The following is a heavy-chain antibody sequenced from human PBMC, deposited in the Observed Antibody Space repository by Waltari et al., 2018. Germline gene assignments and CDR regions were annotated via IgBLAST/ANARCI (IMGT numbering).Heavy chain of an antibody. CDR3: ARGVGDIVVVPQYYFDY. J-gene: IGHJ4*02. D-gene: IGHD2-2*01. CDR1: GGSFTGYY. CDR2: INHSGST. V-gene: IGHV4-34*01. Sequence: QVQLQQWGAGLLKPSETLSLTCAVPGGSFTGYYWSWIRQPPGKGLEWIGEINHSGSTNYNPSLKSRVTISVDTSKNQFSLKLSSVTAADTAVYYCARGVGDIVVVPQYYFDYWGQGTLVTVSS.